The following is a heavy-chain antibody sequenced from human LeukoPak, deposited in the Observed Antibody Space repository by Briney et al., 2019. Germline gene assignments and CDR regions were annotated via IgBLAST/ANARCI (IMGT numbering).Heavy chain of an antibody. Sequence: PSETLSLTCAVYGGSFSGYYWSWIRQPPGKGLEWIGEINHSGSTNYNPSLKSRVTISVDTSKNQFSLKLSSVTAADTAVYYCARSIVVVPAAMGGLFDYWGQGTLVTVSS. CDR3: ARSIVVVPAAMGGLFDY. V-gene: IGHV4-34*01. CDR2: INHSGST. CDR1: GGSFSGYY. J-gene: IGHJ4*02. D-gene: IGHD2-2*01.